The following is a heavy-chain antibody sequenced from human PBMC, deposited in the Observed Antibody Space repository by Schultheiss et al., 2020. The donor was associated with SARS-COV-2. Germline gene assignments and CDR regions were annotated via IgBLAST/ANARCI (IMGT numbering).Heavy chain of an antibody. V-gene: IGHV4-31*03. Sequence: SQTLSLTCTVSGGSISSGGYYWSWIRQHPGKGLEWIGYIYYSGSTYYNPSLKSRVTISVDTSKNQFSLKLSSVTAADTAVYYCARGGGMGIVVVPAAMGYYYMDVWGKGTTVTVSS. CDR2: IYYSGST. CDR1: GGSISSGGYY. D-gene: IGHD2-2*03. J-gene: IGHJ6*03. CDR3: ARGGGMGIVVVPAAMGYYYMDV.